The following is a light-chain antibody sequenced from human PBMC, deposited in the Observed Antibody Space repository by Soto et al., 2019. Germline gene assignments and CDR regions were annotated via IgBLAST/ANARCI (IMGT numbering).Light chain of an antibody. Sequence: QSVLTQPPSVSGALRQRVTISCSGSSSNIGNNAVNWYQQLPGEAPKLLIYYDDLVPSGVSDRFSGSKSGTSASLAISGLQSEDEADYYCAAWDDSLNAYVFGTGTKVTVL. CDR1: SSNIGNNA. CDR3: AAWDDSLNAYV. CDR2: YDD. V-gene: IGLV1-36*01. J-gene: IGLJ1*01.